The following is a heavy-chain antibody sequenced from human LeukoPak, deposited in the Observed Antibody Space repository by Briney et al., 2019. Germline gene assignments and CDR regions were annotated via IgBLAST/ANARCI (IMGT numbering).Heavy chain of an antibody. CDR2: IYYSGTT. CDR1: GDSISSSDYY. D-gene: IGHD5-18*01. V-gene: IGHV4-39*01. Sequence: SETLSLTCTVAGDSISSSDYYWGWIRQPPGKGLEWIANIYYSGTTYYNPSLKSRVTISVDTSKNQFSLSLSSVTAADTAVYFCARNRRGYSYGTLYYFDYWGQGTLVTVSS. J-gene: IGHJ4*02. CDR3: ARNRRGYSYGTLYYFDY.